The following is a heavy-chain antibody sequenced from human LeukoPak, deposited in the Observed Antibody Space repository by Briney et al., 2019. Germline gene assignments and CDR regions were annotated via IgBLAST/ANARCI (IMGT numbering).Heavy chain of an antibody. J-gene: IGHJ6*03. CDR2: IYHSGST. CDR3: ARDWGVSARPGYMDV. Sequence: PSETLSLTCTVSGYSISSGYYWGWIRQPPGKGLEWIGSIYHSGSTKYNPSLKSRVTISVDTSKNQFSLRLSSVTAADTAVYYCARDWGVSARPGYMDVWGKGTTVTVSS. V-gene: IGHV4-38-2*02. CDR1: GYSISSGYY. D-gene: IGHD6-6*01.